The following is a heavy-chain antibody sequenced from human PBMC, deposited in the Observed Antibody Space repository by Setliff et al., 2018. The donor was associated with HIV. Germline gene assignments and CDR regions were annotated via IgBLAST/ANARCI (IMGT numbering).Heavy chain of an antibody. Sequence: NPSETLSLTCTVSGDSISSYYWSWIRQPPGKGLEWIGYIYTSGITDYNPSLKSRVTISGDTSKNQFSLKLSSVTAADMAVYYCARDRRGYYYGSGSCYMDVWGTGTTVTVSS. CDR2: IYTSGIT. V-gene: IGHV4-4*08. CDR1: GDSISSYY. D-gene: IGHD3-10*01. J-gene: IGHJ6*03. CDR3: ARDRRGYYYGSGSCYMDV.